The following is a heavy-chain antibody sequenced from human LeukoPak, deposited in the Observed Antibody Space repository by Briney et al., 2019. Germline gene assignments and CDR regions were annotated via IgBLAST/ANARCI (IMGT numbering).Heavy chain of an antibody. J-gene: IGHJ6*03. CDR1: GFTFSNAW. CDR3: ARDGAAPDFYYYFMDV. CDR2: ISSGTSYI. D-gene: IGHD6-6*01. Sequence: SGGSLRLSCPASGFTFSNAWMSWVRQAPGKGLEWVSSISSGTSYIYYADSVKGRFTISRDNAKNSLYLQMNSLRAEDTAVYYCARDGAAPDFYYYFMDVWGKGTTVTVSS. V-gene: IGHV3-21*01.